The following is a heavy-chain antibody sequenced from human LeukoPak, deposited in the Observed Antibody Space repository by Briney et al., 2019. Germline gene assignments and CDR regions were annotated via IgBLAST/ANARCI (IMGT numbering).Heavy chain of an antibody. CDR2: ISSSSSYI. J-gene: IGHJ4*02. CDR1: GFTFSSYS. V-gene: IGHV3-21*04. CDR3: AKEPPDYYDSSGYYYEPAFFDY. D-gene: IGHD3-22*01. Sequence: PGGSLRLSCAASGFTFSSYSMNWVRQAPGKGLEWVSSISSSSSYIYYADSVKGRFTISRDNAKNSLYLQMNSLRAEDTAVYYCAKEPPDYYDSSGYYYEPAFFDYWGQGTLVTVSS.